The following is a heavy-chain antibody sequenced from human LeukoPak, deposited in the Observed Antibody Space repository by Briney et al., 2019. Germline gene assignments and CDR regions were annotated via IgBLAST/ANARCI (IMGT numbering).Heavy chain of an antibody. CDR1: VGSISSYY. Sequence: SETLSLTCTVSVGSISSYYWSWIRQPPGKGLEWIGYIYYSGSTNYNPSLKSRVTISVDTSKNQFSLKLSSVTAADTAVYYCARGAVATMVYVDYWGQGTLVTVSS. CDR3: ARGAVATMVYVDY. CDR2: IYYSGST. V-gene: IGHV4-59*01. J-gene: IGHJ4*02. D-gene: IGHD5-12*01.